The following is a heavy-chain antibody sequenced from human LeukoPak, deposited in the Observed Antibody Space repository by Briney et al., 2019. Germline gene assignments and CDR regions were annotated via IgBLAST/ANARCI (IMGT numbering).Heavy chain of an antibody. CDR2: ISSSSSYI. CDR3: ARDGGYGVCDY. CDR1: GFTLSSYS. J-gene: IGHJ4*02. V-gene: IGHV3-21*01. D-gene: IGHD5-12*01. Sequence: GGSLRLSCTGSGFTLSSYSMNWVRQAPGKGLEWVSSISSSSSYIYYADSVKGRFTISRDNAKNSLYLQMNSLRAEDTAVYYCARDGGYGVCDYWGQGTLVTVSS.